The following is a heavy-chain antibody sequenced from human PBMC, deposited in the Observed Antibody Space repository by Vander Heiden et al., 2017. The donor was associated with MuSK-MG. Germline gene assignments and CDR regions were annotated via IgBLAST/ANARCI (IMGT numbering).Heavy chain of an antibody. Sequence: EVQLVQSGAEVKKPGESLKIFCEGSAYSFSSYWIGWVRQMPGKGLEWMGIIYPGDSDTRYSPSFQGQVTISADKSISTAYLQWSSLKASDTAMYYCARHVTWGTDAFDIWGQGTMVTVSS. CDR2: IYPGDSDT. CDR1: AYSFSSYW. V-gene: IGHV5-51*01. CDR3: ARHVTWGTDAFDI. J-gene: IGHJ3*02. D-gene: IGHD3-16*01.